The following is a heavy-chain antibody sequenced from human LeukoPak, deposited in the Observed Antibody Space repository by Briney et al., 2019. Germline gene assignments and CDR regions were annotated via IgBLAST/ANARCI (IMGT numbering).Heavy chain of an antibody. CDR3: ARGLDVLLWFGELSGAFDI. J-gene: IGHJ3*02. V-gene: IGHV4-30-4*01. Sequence: SETLSLTCTVSGGSISSGDYYRSWIRQPPGKGLEWIGEINHSGSTNYNPSLKSRVTISVDTSKNQFSLKLSSVTAADTAVYYCARGLDVLLWFGELSGAFDIWGQGTMVTVSS. D-gene: IGHD3-10*01. CDR2: INHSGST. CDR1: GGSISSGDYY.